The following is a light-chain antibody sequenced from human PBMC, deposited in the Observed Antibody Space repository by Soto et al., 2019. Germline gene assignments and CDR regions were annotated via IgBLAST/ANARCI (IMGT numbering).Light chain of an antibody. V-gene: IGKV3-20*01. CDR2: GAS. Sequence: IVLTQSPGTLSLSPGERVTLSCRASQSVSSNLAWYQQKPGQAPRLLISGASNRATGIPDRFSGSGSGTDFTLTISRLEPEDFAVYYCQQYDSSPRTFGQGTKVDIK. J-gene: IGKJ1*01. CDR1: QSVSSN. CDR3: QQYDSSPRT.